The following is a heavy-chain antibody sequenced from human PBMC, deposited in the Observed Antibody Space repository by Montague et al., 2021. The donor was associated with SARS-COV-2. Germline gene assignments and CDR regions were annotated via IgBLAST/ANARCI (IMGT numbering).Heavy chain of an antibody. CDR1: GFTFSSYA. Sequence: PLRLSCAASGFTFSSYAMHWVRQAPGKGLEWVAVISYDGSNKYYVDSVKGRFTISRDNSKNTLYLQMNSLRAEDTAVYYCAREGRYFDWLLNYYYCGMDVWGQGTTVTVSS. CDR3: AREGRYFDWLLNYYYCGMDV. D-gene: IGHD3-9*01. V-gene: IGHV3-30*04. CDR2: ISYDGSNK. J-gene: IGHJ6*02.